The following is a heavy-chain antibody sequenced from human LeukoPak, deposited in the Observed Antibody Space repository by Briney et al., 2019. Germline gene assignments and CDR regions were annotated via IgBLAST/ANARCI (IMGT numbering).Heavy chain of an antibody. CDR2: IKQDGSEK. J-gene: IGHJ6*02. CDR3: ARELSSGYGMVV. CDR1: GLTFTDYW. D-gene: IGHD6-19*01. Sequence: PGGSLRLSCAASGLTFTDYWMSWVRRAQGRGLEWLANIKQDGSEKYYVDSVKGRFTISRDNAKNSLYLQMNSLRAEDTAVYYCARELSSGYGMVVWGQGTTVTVSS. V-gene: IGHV3-7*01.